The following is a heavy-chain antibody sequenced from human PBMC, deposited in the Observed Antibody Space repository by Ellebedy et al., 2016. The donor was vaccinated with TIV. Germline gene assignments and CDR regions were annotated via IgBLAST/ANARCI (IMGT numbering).Heavy chain of an antibody. CDR3: ASGLGEWYFDL. D-gene: IGHD3/OR15-3a*01. CDR2: ISTSGVHT. J-gene: IGHJ2*01. V-gene: IGHV3-21*01. CDR1: GFTFSAFG. Sequence: PGGSLRLSCAASGFTFSAFGMSRVRQAPGKGLEWVSSISTSGVHTFYTDSVRGRFTISRDDATNSLYLHLDNLRVEDTAVYYCASGLGEWYFDLWGRGTLVTVSS.